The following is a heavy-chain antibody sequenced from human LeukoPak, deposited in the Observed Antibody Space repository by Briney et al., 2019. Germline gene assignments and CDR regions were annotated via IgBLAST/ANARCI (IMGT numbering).Heavy chain of an antibody. Sequence: GGSLRLSCAASGFTFSSYAMHWVRQAPGKGLEWVAVISYDGSNKYYADSVKGRFTISRDNAKNSLYLQMDSLRAEDTAVYYCASIVVEAFDIWGQGTMVTVSS. J-gene: IGHJ3*02. CDR1: GFTFSSYA. CDR3: ASIVVEAFDI. V-gene: IGHV3-30*04. CDR2: ISYDGSNK. D-gene: IGHD3-22*01.